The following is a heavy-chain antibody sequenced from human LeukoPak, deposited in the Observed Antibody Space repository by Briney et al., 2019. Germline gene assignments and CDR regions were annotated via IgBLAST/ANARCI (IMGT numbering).Heavy chain of an antibody. V-gene: IGHV3-23*01. J-gene: IGHJ4*02. D-gene: IGHD3-10*01. CDR2: ISGSGGST. CDR3: AKDFYGSGSYYSFPFDY. CDR1: GFTFSSYG. Sequence: PGGSLRLSCAASGFTFSSYGMSWVRQAPGKGLEWVSAISGSGGSTYYADSVKGRFTISRDNSKNTLYLQMDSLRAEDTAVYYCAKDFYGSGSYYSFPFDYWGQGTLVTVSS.